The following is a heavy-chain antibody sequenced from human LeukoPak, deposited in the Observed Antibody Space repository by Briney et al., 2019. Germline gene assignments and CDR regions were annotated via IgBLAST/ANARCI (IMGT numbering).Heavy chain of an antibody. J-gene: IGHJ4*02. CDR3: ARGGVDYYGSGTYYLMYYFDY. D-gene: IGHD3-10*01. CDR1: GFTVSSNY. CDR2: IYSGGAT. Sequence: GGSLRLSCAASGFTVSSNYMSWVRQAPGKGLEWVSVIYSGGATYYADSVKGRFTISRDDPHNTLYLQMNSLRAEDTAVYFCARGGVDYYGSGTYYLMYYFDYWGQGALVTVSS. V-gene: IGHV3-53*01.